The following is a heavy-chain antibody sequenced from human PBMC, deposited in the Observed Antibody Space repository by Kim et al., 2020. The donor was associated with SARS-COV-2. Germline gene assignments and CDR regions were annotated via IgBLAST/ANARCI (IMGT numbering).Heavy chain of an antibody. D-gene: IGHD2-21*01. Sequence: FTGRGTITADESTSTAYMELSSLRSEDTAVYYCARHQYCGGDCYSGPFDYWGQGTLVTVSS. V-gene: IGHV1-69*01. CDR3: ARHQYCGGDCYSGPFDY. J-gene: IGHJ4*02.